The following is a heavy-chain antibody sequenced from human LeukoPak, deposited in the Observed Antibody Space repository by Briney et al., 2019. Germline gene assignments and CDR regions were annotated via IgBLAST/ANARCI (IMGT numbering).Heavy chain of an antibody. CDR3: ASSTNGGRSWESYTFDP. Sequence: KASETLSLTCTVSGGSISSYYWSWIRQPAGKGLEWIGYIYTSGSTNYNPSLKSRVTISVDTSKNQFSLKLSSVTAADTAVYYCASSTNGGRSWESYTFDPWGQGTLVTVSS. D-gene: IGHD2-8*01. J-gene: IGHJ5*02. V-gene: IGHV4-4*09. CDR1: GGSISSYY. CDR2: IYTSGST.